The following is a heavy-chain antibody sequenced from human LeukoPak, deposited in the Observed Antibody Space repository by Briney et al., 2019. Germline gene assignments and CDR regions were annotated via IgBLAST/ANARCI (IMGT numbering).Heavy chain of an antibody. Sequence: PSETLSHTRAVYGVSLRGYYWSWIRQSPERGLEWIGEVNHEGDSIYSPSLKSRLTVSVDMSKNQFSLNLRSVTAADTAVYFCARGSNYVSDYYFDVWGKGSPVIVSS. J-gene: IGHJ6*03. D-gene: IGHD4-11*01. CDR1: GVSLRGYY. CDR3: ARGSNYVSDYYFDV. CDR2: VNHEGDS. V-gene: IGHV4-34*01.